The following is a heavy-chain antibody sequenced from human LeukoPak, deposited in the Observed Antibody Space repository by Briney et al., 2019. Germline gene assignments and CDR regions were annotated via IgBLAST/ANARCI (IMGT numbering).Heavy chain of an antibody. CDR2: ISCDGGNK. J-gene: IGHJ4*02. Sequence: GGSLRLSCAASGFTFSSYGMHWVRQAPGKGLEWVAVISCDGGNKYYADSVKGRFTISRDNSKNTLYLQMNSLRAEDTAVYYCAKDAYYDSGRYFDYWGQGTLVTVSS. V-gene: IGHV3-30*18. D-gene: IGHD3-10*01. CDR3: AKDAYYDSGRYFDY. CDR1: GFTFSSYG.